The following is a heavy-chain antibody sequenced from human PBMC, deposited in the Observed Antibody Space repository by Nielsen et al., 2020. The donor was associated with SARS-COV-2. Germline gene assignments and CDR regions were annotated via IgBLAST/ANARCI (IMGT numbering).Heavy chain of an antibody. D-gene: IGHD6-13*01. CDR1: GYTFTSYA. V-gene: IGHV1-69*13. Sequence: SVKVSCKASGYTFTSYAMHWVRQAPGQGLEWMGGIIPIFGTANYAQKFQGRVTITADESTSTAYMELSSLRSEDTAVYYCARDTPYSSSWPPLGFDPWGQGTLVTVSS. CDR2: IIPIFGTA. CDR3: ARDTPYSSSWPPLGFDP. J-gene: IGHJ5*02.